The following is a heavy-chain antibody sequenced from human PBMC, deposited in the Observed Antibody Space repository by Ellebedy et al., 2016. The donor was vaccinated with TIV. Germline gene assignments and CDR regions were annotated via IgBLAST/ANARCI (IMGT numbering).Heavy chain of an antibody. V-gene: IGHV5-51*01. Sequence: GESLKISCKGSAYSFTTYWIAWVRQMPGKGLEWLGIIYPGDFDIRYSPSFQGQVTISADKSISTAYLQWSSLKASDTAMYYCARRHSAYELLDYWGQGTLVTVSS. D-gene: IGHD5-12*01. J-gene: IGHJ4*02. CDR1: AYSFTTYW. CDR3: ARRHSAYELLDY. CDR2: IYPGDFDI.